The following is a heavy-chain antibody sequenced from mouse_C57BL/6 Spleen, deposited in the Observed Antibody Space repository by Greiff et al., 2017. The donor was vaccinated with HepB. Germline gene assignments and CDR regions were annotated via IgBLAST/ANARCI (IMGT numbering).Heavy chain of an antibody. CDR3: ARRSDYHWYFDV. Sequence: EVKLMESGGGLVKPGGSLKLSCAASGFTFSDYGMHWVRQAPEKGLEWVAYISSGSSTIYYADTVKGRFTISRDNAKNTLFLQMTSLRSEDTAMYYCARRSDYHWYFDVWGTGTTVTVSS. CDR1: GFTFSDYG. V-gene: IGHV5-17*01. J-gene: IGHJ1*03. D-gene: IGHD2-4*01. CDR2: ISSGSSTI.